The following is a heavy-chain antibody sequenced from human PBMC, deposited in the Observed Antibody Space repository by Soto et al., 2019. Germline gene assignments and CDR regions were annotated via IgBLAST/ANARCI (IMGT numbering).Heavy chain of an antibody. D-gene: IGHD2-15*01. J-gene: IGHJ6*02. CDR3: ARHDCISSSCYYYYYYGMDV. V-gene: IGHV1-69*13. CDR2: IIPIFDTA. CDR1: GYSFTSHY. Sequence: ASVKVSCKASGYSFTSHYMHWVRQAPGQGLEWMGGIIPIFDTANYAQKFQGRVTITADESTSTAYMELSSLRSEDTAVYYCARHDCISSSCYYYYYYGMDVWGQGTTVTVSS.